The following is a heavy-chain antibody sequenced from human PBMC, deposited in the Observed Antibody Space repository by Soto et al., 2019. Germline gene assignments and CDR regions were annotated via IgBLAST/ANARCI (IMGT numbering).Heavy chain of an antibody. CDR2: FYDGNT. J-gene: IGHJ4*02. CDR1: GGSITRRSSY. V-gene: IGHV4-39*01. D-gene: IGHD3-10*01. CDR3: ATTRGLAVGGSFDY. Sequence: SETLTLTCIVSGGSITRRSSYWAWIRQPPGKGLEWVGTFYDGNTYHNPSLRSRITIAVDTSKNQFSLKLNSVAAADTAFYYCATTRGLAVGGSFDYWGQGMLVTVSS.